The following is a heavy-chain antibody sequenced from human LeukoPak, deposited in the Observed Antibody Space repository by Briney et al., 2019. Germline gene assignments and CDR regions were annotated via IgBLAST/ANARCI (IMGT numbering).Heavy chain of an antibody. V-gene: IGHV4-59*01. Sequence: SETLSLTCTASGGSISSYYWSWIRQPPGKGLEWIGYIYYSGSTNYNPSLKSRVTISVDTSKNQFSLKLSSVTAADTAVYYCARAVGGMDVWGQGTTVTVSS. CDR2: IYYSGST. J-gene: IGHJ6*02. CDR1: GGSISSYY. CDR3: ARAVGGMDV.